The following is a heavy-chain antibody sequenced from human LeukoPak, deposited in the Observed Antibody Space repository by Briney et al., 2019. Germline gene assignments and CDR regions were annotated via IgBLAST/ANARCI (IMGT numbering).Heavy chain of an antibody. D-gene: IGHD6-13*01. CDR3: ARGRVSSSTWYSTYYYYFYMDV. V-gene: IGHV4-34*01. Sequence: PSETLSLTCAVYGGSFSGYYWSWIRYPPGKGLEWIGEINHSGSTNYNPSLKTRVTISRDTSKNHFSPELSSAPAADTAVYFWARGRVSSSTWYSTYYYYFYMDVWGKGTTVTVSS. CDR2: INHSGST. J-gene: IGHJ6*03. CDR1: GGSFSGYY.